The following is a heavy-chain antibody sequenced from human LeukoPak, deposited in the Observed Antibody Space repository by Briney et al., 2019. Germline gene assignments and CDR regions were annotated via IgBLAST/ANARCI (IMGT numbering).Heavy chain of an antibody. CDR1: GFTFSRYA. CDR3: ARGHYGSGSYYYMDV. V-gene: IGHV3-64*01. CDR2: ISSNGGST. D-gene: IGHD3-10*01. J-gene: IGHJ6*03. Sequence: GESLRLSCAASGFTFSRYAMHWVRQAPGKGLEYVSAISSNGGSTYYANSVKGRFTISRDNSKNTLYLQMGSLRAEDMAVYYCARGHYGSGSYYYMDVWGKGTTVTVSS.